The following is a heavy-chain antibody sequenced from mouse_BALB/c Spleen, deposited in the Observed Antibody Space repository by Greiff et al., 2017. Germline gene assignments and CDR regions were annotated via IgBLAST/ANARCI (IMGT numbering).Heavy chain of an antibody. CDR1: GFSLTSYG. J-gene: IGHJ4*01. D-gene: IGHD1-1*01. Sequence: VQLKESGPGLVAPSQSLSITCTVSGFSLTSYGVHWVRQPPGKGLEWLGVIWAGGSTNYNSALMSRLSISKDNSKSQVFLKMNSLQTDDTAMYYCASYYGSSWGYAMDYWGQGTSVTVSS. CDR2: IWAGGST. CDR3: ASYYGSSWGYAMDY. V-gene: IGHV2-9*02.